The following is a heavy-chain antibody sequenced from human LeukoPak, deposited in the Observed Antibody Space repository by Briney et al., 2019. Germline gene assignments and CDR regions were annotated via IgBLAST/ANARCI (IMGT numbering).Heavy chain of an antibody. Sequence: SETLSLTCTVSGYSISSGYYWGWIRQPPGKGLEWIGSIYNSGSTYYNPSLKSRVTISVDTSKNQFSLKLRSVPAADTAMYYCARAYSSSWYYNWFDPWGQGTLVTVSS. D-gene: IGHD6-13*01. CDR1: GYSISSGYY. CDR2: IYNSGST. V-gene: IGHV4-38-2*02. CDR3: ARAYSSSWYYNWFDP. J-gene: IGHJ5*02.